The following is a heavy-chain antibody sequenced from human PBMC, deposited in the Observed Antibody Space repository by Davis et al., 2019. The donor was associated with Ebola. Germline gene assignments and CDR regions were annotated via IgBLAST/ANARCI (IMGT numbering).Heavy chain of an antibody. CDR3: ANQALLWFGELLYLVGAFDI. CDR2: IYYSGST. D-gene: IGHD3-10*01. J-gene: IGHJ3*02. CDR1: GGSIISSSSY. Sequence: SETLSLTCTVSGGSIISSSSYWGWLRQPPRKGLEWIGSIYYSGSTYYNPSLKSRVTITVDTYKNQFSLKLSSVTAADTAVYYCANQALLWFGELLYLVGAFDIWGQGTMVTVSS. V-gene: IGHV4-39*01.